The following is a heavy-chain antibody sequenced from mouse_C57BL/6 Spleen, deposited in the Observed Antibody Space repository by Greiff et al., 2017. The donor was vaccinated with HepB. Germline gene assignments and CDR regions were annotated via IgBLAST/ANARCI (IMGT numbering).Heavy chain of an antibody. Sequence: QVQLQQSGAELVKPGASVKLSCKASGYTFTSYWMHWVKQRPGRGLEWIGRIDPNSGGTKYNEKFKSKATLTVDKPSSTAYMQLSSLTSEDSAVYYCAREDDIYYDYDGGVYFDYWGQGTTLTVSS. V-gene: IGHV1-72*01. CDR1: GYTFTSYW. CDR3: AREDDIYYDYDGGVYFDY. D-gene: IGHD2-4*01. CDR2: IDPNSGGT. J-gene: IGHJ2*01.